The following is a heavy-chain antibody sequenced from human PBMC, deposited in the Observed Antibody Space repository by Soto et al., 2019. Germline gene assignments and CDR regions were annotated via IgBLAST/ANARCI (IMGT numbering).Heavy chain of an antibody. V-gene: IGHV1-18*01. CDR2: ISAYNGNT. J-gene: IGHJ4*02. D-gene: IGHD6-19*01. CDR3: ARVIAVAGTWFDY. Sequence: QVQLVQSGAEVKKPGASVKVSCKASGYTFTSYGISWVRQAPGQGLEWMGWISAYNGNTNYAQKLHGRVXTTMAXXQRTAYMELRSLRSDDTPVYYCARVIAVAGTWFDYWGQGTLVTVSS. CDR1: GYTFTSYG.